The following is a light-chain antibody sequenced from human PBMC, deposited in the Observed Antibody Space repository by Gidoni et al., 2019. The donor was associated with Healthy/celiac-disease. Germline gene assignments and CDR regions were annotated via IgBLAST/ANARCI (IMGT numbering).Light chain of an antibody. CDR2: KDS. Sequence: SYELTQPPSVSVSPGQTARITCFGDALPEQYAYWYQQRPGQAPVMLVYKDSERPSGIPERFSGSSSGTTVTLTISGVQAEDEADYYCQSADKSGTHGVFGGGTKLTVL. CDR1: ALPEQY. V-gene: IGLV3-25*03. CDR3: QSADKSGTHGV. J-gene: IGLJ3*02.